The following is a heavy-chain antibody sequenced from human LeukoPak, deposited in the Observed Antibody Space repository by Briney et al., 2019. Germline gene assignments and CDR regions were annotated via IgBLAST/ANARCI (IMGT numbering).Heavy chain of an antibody. Sequence: GGSLRLSCAASGFTVSSNYMSWVRQAPGKGLEWVSEIYSDGSTYYAASVKGRFSISRDNSKNTVYLQLNSLRAEDTAVYYRARDPGAYSSSPIDYWGQGTLVTVSS. D-gene: IGHD6-6*01. CDR2: IYSDGST. CDR1: GFTVSSNY. J-gene: IGHJ4*02. V-gene: IGHV3-53*01. CDR3: ARDPGAYSSSPIDY.